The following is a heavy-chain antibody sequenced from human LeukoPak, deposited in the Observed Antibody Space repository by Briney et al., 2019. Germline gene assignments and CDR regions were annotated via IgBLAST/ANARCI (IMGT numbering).Heavy chain of an antibody. CDR2: INPISGGT. CDR3: ARGPNTSYWFDP. CDR1: VYTFTDSY. Sequence: ASVTVSCKASVYTFTDSYIHWVRQAPGQGLEWMGWINPISGGTNYAQNFQGRVTMTRDTSITTTYMELSRLTSDDTAVYYCARGPNTSYWFDPWGQGTLVTVSS. J-gene: IGHJ5*02. D-gene: IGHD2/OR15-2a*01. V-gene: IGHV1-2*02.